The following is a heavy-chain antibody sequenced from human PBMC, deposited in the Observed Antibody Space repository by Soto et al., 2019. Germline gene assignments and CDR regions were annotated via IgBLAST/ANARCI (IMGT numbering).Heavy chain of an antibody. Sequence: EVQLLESGGGLVQPGGSLRLSCAASGFTFSSYAMSWVRQAPGKGLEWVSAISGSGGSTYYADSVKGRFTISRDNSKNRLYLQMKSLRAEDTAVYYCAKEEAAAPGHFQHWGQGTLVTVSS. CDR2: ISGSGGST. J-gene: IGHJ1*01. CDR1: GFTFSSYA. V-gene: IGHV3-23*01. CDR3: AKEEAAAPGHFQH. D-gene: IGHD6-13*01.